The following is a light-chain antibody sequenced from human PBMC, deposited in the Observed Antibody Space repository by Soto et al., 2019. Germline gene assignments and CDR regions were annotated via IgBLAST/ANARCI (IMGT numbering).Light chain of an antibody. CDR2: AAS. CDR3: LQDYNYPRT. CDR1: QGIRND. V-gene: IGKV1-6*01. J-gene: IGKJ1*01. Sequence: ALQMTQSPSSLSASVGDRVTITCRASQGIRNDLGWYQEKPGKAPRLLIYAASTLQSGVPSRFSGSGSGTDFTLTISSLQPEDFATYYCLQDYNYPRTFGQGTKVEIK.